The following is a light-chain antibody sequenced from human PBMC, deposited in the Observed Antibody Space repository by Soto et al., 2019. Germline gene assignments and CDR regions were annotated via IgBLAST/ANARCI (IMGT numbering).Light chain of an antibody. V-gene: IGKV2-28*01. CDR2: LGS. J-gene: IGKJ2*01. CDR3: MQVLQTPLYT. CDR1: QSLRHSNGYNY. Sequence: DIVMTQSPLSLPVTPGEPASISCRSSQSLRHSNGYNYLDWYLQKPGQSPQLLIYLGSNRASGVPDRFSGSGSGTDFTLEISRVEPEDVGVYYCMQVLQTPLYTFGQVTKLEIK.